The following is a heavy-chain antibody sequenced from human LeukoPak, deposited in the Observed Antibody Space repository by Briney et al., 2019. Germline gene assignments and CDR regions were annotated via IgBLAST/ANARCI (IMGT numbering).Heavy chain of an antibody. Sequence: ASVKVSCKASGGTFSSYAISWVRQAPGQGLEWMGGITPIFGTANYAQKFQGRVTITADESTSTAYMELSSLRSEDTAVYYCARDIVGATTSLYNWFDPWGQGTLVTVSS. V-gene: IGHV1-69*13. D-gene: IGHD1-26*01. CDR3: ARDIVGATTSLYNWFDP. J-gene: IGHJ5*02. CDR1: GGTFSSYA. CDR2: ITPIFGTA.